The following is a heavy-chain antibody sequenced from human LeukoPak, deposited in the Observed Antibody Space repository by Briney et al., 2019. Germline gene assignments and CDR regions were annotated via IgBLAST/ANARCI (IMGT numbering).Heavy chain of an antibody. CDR1: GFTFSSYE. CDR3: AKDLVVLLWFGESMSPPDY. Sequence: GGSLRLSCAASGFTFSSYEMNWVRQAPGKGLEWVSYISSSGSTIYYADSVKGRFTISRDNAKNSLYLQMNSLRAEDTAVYYCAKDLVVLLWFGESMSPPDYWGQGTLVTVSS. CDR2: ISSSGSTI. V-gene: IGHV3-48*03. D-gene: IGHD3-10*01. J-gene: IGHJ4*02.